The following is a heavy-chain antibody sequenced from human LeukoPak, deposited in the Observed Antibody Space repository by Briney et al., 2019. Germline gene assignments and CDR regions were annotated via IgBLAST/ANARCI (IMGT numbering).Heavy chain of an antibody. D-gene: IGHD5-18*01. CDR2: INHSGST. V-gene: IGHV4-34*01. CDR1: GGSFSGYY. Sequence: PSETLSLTCAVYGGSFSGYYWSWIRQPPGKGLEWIGEINHSGSTNYNPSLKSRVTISVDTSKNQFSLKLSSVTAADTAVYYCATPRRGASRLGYSYGLTFDYWGQGTLVTVSS. J-gene: IGHJ4*02. CDR3: ATPRRGASRLGYSYGLTFDY.